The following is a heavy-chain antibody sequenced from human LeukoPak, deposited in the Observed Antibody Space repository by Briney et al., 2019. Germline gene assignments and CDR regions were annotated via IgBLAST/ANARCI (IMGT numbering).Heavy chain of an antibody. Sequence: PSETLSLTCTVSGGSISSSNYYWGWIRQPPGKGLEWIGSIYYSGNTYYNPSLKSRVTISVDTSKNQFSLKLSSVTAADTAVYYCARGWGRYYYMDVWGIGTTVTISS. CDR2: IYYSGNT. CDR1: GGSISSSNYY. CDR3: ARGWGRYYYMDV. V-gene: IGHV4-39*07. J-gene: IGHJ6*03. D-gene: IGHD7-27*01.